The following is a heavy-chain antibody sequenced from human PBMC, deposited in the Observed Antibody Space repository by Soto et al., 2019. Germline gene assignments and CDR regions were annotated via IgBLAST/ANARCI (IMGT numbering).Heavy chain of an antibody. CDR1: GGTFSSYA. CDR2: IIPIFGTA. V-gene: IGHV1-69*13. D-gene: IGHD3-22*01. CDR3: ARGSGYYYYYYGMDV. Sequence: GASVKVSCKASGGTFSSYAISWVRQAPGQGLEWMGGIIPIFGTANYAQKFQGRVTITADESTSTAYMELSSLRSEDTAVYYCARGSGYYYYYYGMDVWGQGTTVTVSS. J-gene: IGHJ6*02.